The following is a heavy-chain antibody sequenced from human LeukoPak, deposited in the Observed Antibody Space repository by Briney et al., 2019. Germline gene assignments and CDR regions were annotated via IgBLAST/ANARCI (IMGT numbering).Heavy chain of an antibody. Sequence: GGSLRLSXAASGFTFSSYAMSWVRQAPGKGLEWVSAISGSGGNTYYADSVKGRFTISRDSSRSTLYLQMSSLRAEDTAIYYCAKVTDYDFWSGYSAPGPFDYWGQGTLVTVSS. J-gene: IGHJ4*02. CDR1: GFTFSSYA. CDR3: AKVTDYDFWSGYSAPGPFDY. CDR2: ISGSGGNT. D-gene: IGHD3-3*01. V-gene: IGHV3-23*01.